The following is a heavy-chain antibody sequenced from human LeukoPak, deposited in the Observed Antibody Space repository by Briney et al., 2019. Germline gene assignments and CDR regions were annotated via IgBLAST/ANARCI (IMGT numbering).Heavy chain of an antibody. D-gene: IGHD3-10*01. CDR1: GFTFDDYA. CDR2: ISWNSDSR. CDR3: ARHYYGSGSYYYYYMDV. V-gene: IGHV3-9*01. Sequence: PGGSLRLSCAASGFTFDDYAMHWVRQAPGKGLEWVSDISWNSDSRGYADSVKGRFTISRDNAQNSLYLQMNSLRAEDTAVYYCARHYYGSGSYYYYYMDVWGKGTTVTVSS. J-gene: IGHJ6*03.